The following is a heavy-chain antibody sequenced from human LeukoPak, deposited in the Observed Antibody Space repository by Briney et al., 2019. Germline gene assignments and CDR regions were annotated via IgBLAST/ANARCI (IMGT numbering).Heavy chain of an antibody. Sequence: ASVKVSCKASGYTFTSYYMHWVRQAPGQGLEWMGIINPSGGSTSYAQKFQGRVTMTRDTSTSTVYMELNSLRSEDTAVYYCARVLGGAAAGTELNLSYWGQGTLVTVSS. J-gene: IGHJ4*02. V-gene: IGHV1-46*01. CDR2: INPSGGST. CDR1: GYTFTSYY. CDR3: ARVLGGAAAGTELNLSY. D-gene: IGHD6-13*01.